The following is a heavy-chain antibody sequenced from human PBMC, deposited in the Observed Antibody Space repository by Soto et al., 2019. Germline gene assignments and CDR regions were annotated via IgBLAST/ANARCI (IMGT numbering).Heavy chain of an antibody. CDR1: GGTFSSYA. J-gene: IGHJ6*02. V-gene: IGHV1-69*13. Sequence: GASVKVSCKASGGTFSSYAISWVRQAPGQGLEWMGGIIPIFGTANYAQKFQGRVTITADESTSTAYMELSSLRSEDTAVYYCARLPGSRSDYYYYGMDVWGQGTTVTVSS. CDR2: IIPIFGTA. D-gene: IGHD3-10*01. CDR3: ARLPGSRSDYYYYGMDV.